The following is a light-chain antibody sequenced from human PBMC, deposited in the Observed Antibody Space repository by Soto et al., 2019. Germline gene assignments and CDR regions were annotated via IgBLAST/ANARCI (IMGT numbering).Light chain of an antibody. CDR3: LQDHNYPRT. J-gene: IGKJ1*01. V-gene: IGKV1-6*01. CDR1: QDISNE. Sequence: AIQMTQSPSSLSASVGDRVTITCRASQDISNELGWYQQKPGKAPKVLIYSASSLQSGVPSRFSGSGAGTDFTRTINSLQPEDFATYYCLQDHNYPRTFGQGTKVESK. CDR2: SAS.